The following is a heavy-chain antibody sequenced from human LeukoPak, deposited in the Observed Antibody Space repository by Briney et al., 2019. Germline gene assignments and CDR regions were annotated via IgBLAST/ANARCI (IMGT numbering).Heavy chain of an antibody. Sequence: ASVKVSCKASGYTFIGYGISWVRQAPGQGLEWMGWISAYNGNTNYAQKLQGRVTMTTDTSTSTAYMELRSLTSDDTAVYYCARDLSASLPDYWGQGTLVTVSS. CDR2: ISAYNGNT. D-gene: IGHD1-26*01. V-gene: IGHV1-18*01. CDR3: ARDLSASLPDY. CDR1: GYTFIGYG. J-gene: IGHJ4*02.